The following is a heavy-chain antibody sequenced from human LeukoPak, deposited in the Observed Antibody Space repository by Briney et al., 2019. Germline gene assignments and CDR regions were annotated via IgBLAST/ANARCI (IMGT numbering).Heavy chain of an antibody. CDR2: ISAYNGNT. Sequence: ASVKVSCKASGYTFTSYGISWVRQAPGQGLEWMGWISAYNGNTNYAQKLQGRVTMTTDTSTSTAYMELRSLRSDDTAVYYCARGRAIFGVVALYWFDPWGQGTLVTVSS. V-gene: IGHV1-18*01. CDR3: ARGRAIFGVVALYWFDP. D-gene: IGHD3-3*01. J-gene: IGHJ5*02. CDR1: GYTFTSYG.